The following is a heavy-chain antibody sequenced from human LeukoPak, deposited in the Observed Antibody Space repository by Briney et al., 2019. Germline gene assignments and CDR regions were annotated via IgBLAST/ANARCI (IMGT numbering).Heavy chain of an antibody. V-gene: IGHV3-9*01. CDR3: ANGEVYFDY. D-gene: IGHD4-17*01. CDR2: ISWNSGNI. J-gene: IGHJ4*02. Sequence: GGSLRLSCAASGFTFDDYAMHWVRQAPGKGLEWVSGISWNSGNIGYADSVKGRFTISRDNAKNSLYLQMNSLRAEDTAVYYCANGEVYFDYWGQGTLVTVSS. CDR1: GFTFDDYA.